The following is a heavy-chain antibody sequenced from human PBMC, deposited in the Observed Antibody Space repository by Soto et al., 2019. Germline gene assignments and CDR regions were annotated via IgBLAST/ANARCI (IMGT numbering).Heavy chain of an antibody. D-gene: IGHD5-12*01. CDR1: GGTFSSYA. Sequence: SVKVSCKASGGTFSSYAISWVRQAPGQGLEWMGGIIPIFGTANYAQKFQGRVTITADESTSTAYMELSSLRSEDTAVYYCARAIEMATSLRYFDYCYFDLWGRGTLVTVSS. J-gene: IGHJ2*01. CDR3: ARAIEMATSLRYFDYCYFDL. CDR2: IIPIFGTA. V-gene: IGHV1-69*13.